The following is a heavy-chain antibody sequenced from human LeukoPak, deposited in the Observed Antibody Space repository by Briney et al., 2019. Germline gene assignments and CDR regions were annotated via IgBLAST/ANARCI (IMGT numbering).Heavy chain of an antibody. J-gene: IGHJ4*02. CDR2: INPSGGST. CDR1: GYNFTSYY. V-gene: IGHV1-46*01. CDR3: ARAAVIGPYSSGWYVYYFDY. Sequence: ASVKVSCKASGYNFTSYYMHWVRQAPGQGLEWMGIINPSGGSTSYAQKFQGRVTMTRDTSTSTVYMELSSLRSEDTAVYYCARAAVIGPYSSGWYVYYFDYWGQGTLVTVSS. D-gene: IGHD6-19*01.